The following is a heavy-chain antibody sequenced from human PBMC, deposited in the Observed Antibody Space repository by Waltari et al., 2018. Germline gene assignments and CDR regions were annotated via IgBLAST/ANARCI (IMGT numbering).Heavy chain of an antibody. CDR2: IYYSGTT. V-gene: IGHV4-31*01. CDR1: GRSISTGGYF. J-gene: IGHJ4*02. Sequence: QVQLQESGPGLVKPSQTLSLTCTVSGRSISTGGYFWSWIRQHPGKGLEYIGYIYYSGTTYYNPSLKSLVTMSVDTSKNQFSLKLSSVTAADTAMYYCARGRSEQRGFYFDYWCQGTVVTVSS. D-gene: IGHD2-15*01. CDR3: ARGRSEQRGFYFDY.